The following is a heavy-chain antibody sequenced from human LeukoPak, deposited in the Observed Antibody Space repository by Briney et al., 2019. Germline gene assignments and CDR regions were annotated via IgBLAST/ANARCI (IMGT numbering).Heavy chain of an antibody. V-gene: IGHV1-2*02. CDR3: ARDLRYRGYSYGYPDY. D-gene: IGHD5-18*01. Sequence: GASVKVSCKASGYTFTGYYMHWVRQAPGQGLEWMGWINPNSGGTNYAQKFQGRVTMTRDTSISTAYMELSRLRSGDTAVYYCARDLRYRGYSYGYPDYWGQGTLVTVSS. CDR1: GYTFTGYY. CDR2: INPNSGGT. J-gene: IGHJ4*02.